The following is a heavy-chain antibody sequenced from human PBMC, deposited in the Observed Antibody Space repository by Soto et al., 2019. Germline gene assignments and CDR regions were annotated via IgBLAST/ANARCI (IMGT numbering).Heavy chain of an antibody. D-gene: IGHD6-19*01. CDR2: ISYDGSNK. V-gene: IGHV3-30-3*01. CDR1: GFTFSSYA. CDR3: ARDPVIAVAGTYYYYYGMDV. J-gene: IGHJ6*02. Sequence: GESLRLSCAASGFTFSSYAMHWVRQAPGKGLEWVAVISYDGSNKYYADSVKGRFTISRDNSKNTLYLQMNSLRAEDTAVYYCARDPVIAVAGTYYYYYGMDVWGQGTTVTVSS.